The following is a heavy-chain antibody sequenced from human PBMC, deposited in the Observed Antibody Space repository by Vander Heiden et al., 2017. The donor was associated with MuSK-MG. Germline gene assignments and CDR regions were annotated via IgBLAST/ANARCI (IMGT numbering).Heavy chain of an antibody. J-gene: IGHJ4*02. V-gene: IGHV3-21*01. CDR2: ISSSSSYI. CDR1: GFTFSSYS. CDR3: ARDKSVAGRFDY. Sequence: EVQLVESGGGLVKPGGSLRLSCAASGFTFSSYSMNWVRQAAGKGLEWVSSISSSSSYIYYADSVKGRFTISRDNAKNSLYLQMNSLRAEDTAVYYCARDKSVAGRFDYWGQGTLVTVSS. D-gene: IGHD6-19*01.